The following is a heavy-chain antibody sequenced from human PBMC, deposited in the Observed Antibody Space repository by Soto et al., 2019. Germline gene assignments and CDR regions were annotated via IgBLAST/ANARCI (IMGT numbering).Heavy chain of an antibody. Sequence: ASVKVSCKASGYTFSTYDFNWVRQAPGQGLEWMGWLNPKSGMTGSAQKFQGRVTMTRDSSISTVYMELSSLRSEDTAVYYCARIRSDSSSYYLDYWGQGTPVTVSS. V-gene: IGHV1-8*01. CDR1: GYTFSTYD. D-gene: IGHD3-22*01. CDR3: ARIRSDSSSYYLDY. J-gene: IGHJ4*02. CDR2: LNPKSGMT.